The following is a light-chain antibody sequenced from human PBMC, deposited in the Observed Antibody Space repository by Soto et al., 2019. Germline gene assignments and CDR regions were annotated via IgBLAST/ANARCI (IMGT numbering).Light chain of an antibody. CDR2: DVA. V-gene: IGLV2-11*01. CDR1: GSDVGGYNY. J-gene: IGLJ1*01. CDR3: CSYAGSYNLYV. Sequence: QSALTQPRSVSGSRGQSVTISCSGTGSDVGGYNYVSWYQQHPGKAPKLIIYDVAKRPSGVPDRFSGSKSGNTASLTISGLQAEDEADYYCCSYAGSYNLYVFAAGTKLTVL.